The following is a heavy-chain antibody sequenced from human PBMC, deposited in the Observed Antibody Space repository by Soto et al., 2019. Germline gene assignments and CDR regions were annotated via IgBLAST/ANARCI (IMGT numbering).Heavy chain of an antibody. D-gene: IGHD3-10*01. CDR1: GYTFTSYG. J-gene: IGHJ6*02. CDR2: ISAYNGNT. V-gene: IGHV1-18*01. Sequence: ASVKVSCKASGYTFTSYGISWERQAPGQGLEWMGWISAYNGNTNYAQKLQGRVTMTTDTSTSTAYMELRSLRSDDTAVYHCARDGSGSLNYYYYYGMDVWGQGTTVTVSS. CDR3: ARDGSGSLNYYYYYGMDV.